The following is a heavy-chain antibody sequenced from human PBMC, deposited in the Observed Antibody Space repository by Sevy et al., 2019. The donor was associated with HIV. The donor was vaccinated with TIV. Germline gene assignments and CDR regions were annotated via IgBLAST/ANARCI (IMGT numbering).Heavy chain of an antibody. CDR3: ARETPPYGSGSYYNRGMDV. CDR2: INHSGST. J-gene: IGHJ6*04. CDR1: GGSFSGYY. D-gene: IGHD3-10*01. V-gene: IGHV4-34*01. Sequence: SETLSLTCAVYGGSFSGYYWSWIRQPPGKGLEWIGEINHSGSTNYNPPLKSRVTISVDTSKNQFSLKLSAVTAPDTDLYYCARETPPYGSGSYYNRGMDVWGKGTTVTVSS.